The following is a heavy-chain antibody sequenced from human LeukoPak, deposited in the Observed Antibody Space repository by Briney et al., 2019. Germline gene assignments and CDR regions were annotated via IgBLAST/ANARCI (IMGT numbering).Heavy chain of an antibody. V-gene: IGHV3-30*02. Sequence: GGSLRLSCAASGFTFSSFGMHWVRQAPGKGLEWVTFIQYDGSDKFYADSVKGRFTISRDNSKNSLYLQMNSLRAEDTAVYYCARDDGASSSDYWGQGTLVTVSS. CDR1: GFTFSSFG. CDR2: IQYDGSDK. CDR3: ARDDGASSSDY. J-gene: IGHJ4*02. D-gene: IGHD3-16*02.